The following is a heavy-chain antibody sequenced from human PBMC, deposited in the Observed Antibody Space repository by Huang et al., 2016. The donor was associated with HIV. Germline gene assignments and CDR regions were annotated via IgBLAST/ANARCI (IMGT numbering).Heavy chain of an antibody. Sequence: QLQLQESGPGPVKPSATLSLTCSVSGGSISGSRYYWGWIRQPPGKGLEWIGRIYYSGDSHYSPSLKSRVTISVDTSKNQFSLKLSSVTAADTAVYYCARGQSGSSQWLASLGNYYYYMDVWGKGTTVTVSS. CDR1: GGSISGSRYY. V-gene: IGHV4-39*01. CDR2: IYYSGDS. CDR3: ARGQSGSSQWLASLGNYYYYMDV. J-gene: IGHJ6*03. D-gene: IGHD6-19*01.